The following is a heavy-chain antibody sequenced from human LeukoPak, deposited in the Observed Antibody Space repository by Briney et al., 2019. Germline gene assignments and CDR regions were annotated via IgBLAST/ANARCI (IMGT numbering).Heavy chain of an antibody. D-gene: IGHD3-16*01. J-gene: IGHJ4*02. V-gene: IGHV1-18*04. Sequence: ASVKVSCKASGYTFSSYYMHWVRQAPGQGLEWMGWINAYSGNTNYAQKLQGRVTMTTDTSTSTAYMELRNLRSDDTAVYYCARGGPAARLITFGGVTDYWGQGTLVTASS. CDR2: INAYSGNT. CDR3: ARGGPAARLITFGGVTDY. CDR1: GYTFSSYY.